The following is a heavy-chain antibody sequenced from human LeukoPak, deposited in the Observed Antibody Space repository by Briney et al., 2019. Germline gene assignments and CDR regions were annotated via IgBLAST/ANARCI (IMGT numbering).Heavy chain of an antibody. D-gene: IGHD1-1*01. J-gene: IGHJ5*02. CDR3: ARGTERASWFDP. Sequence: SQTLSLTCAVSGDSFSSGVYSWSWIRQPPGKGLEWIGYIYHSGSTYYNPSLKSRDTISVDRSKNQFSLKLTSVTAADTAVYYCARGTERASWFDPWGQGTLVTVSS. V-gene: IGHV4-30-2*01. CDR2: IYHSGST. CDR1: GDSFSSGVYS.